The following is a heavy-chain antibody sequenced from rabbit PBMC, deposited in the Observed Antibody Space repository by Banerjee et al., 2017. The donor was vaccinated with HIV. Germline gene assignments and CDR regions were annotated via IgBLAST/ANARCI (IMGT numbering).Heavy chain of an antibody. CDR3: ARDPTGYGGYGFYTGYYFDL. J-gene: IGHJ4*01. Sequence: QSLEESGGDLVKPGASLTLTCTASGFSFSSSYYMCWVRQAPGKGLEWIACIYAGSSGSTYYASWAKGRFTISKTSSTTVTLQMTSLTAADTATYFCARDPTGYGGYGFYTGYYFDLWGPGTLVTVS. CDR2: IYAGSSGST. CDR1: GFSFSSSYY. D-gene: IGHD8-1*01. V-gene: IGHV1S40*01.